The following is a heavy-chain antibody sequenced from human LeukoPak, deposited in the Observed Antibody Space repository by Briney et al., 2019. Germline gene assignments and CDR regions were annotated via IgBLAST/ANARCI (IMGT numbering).Heavy chain of an antibody. V-gene: IGHV3-74*01. CDR2: INTDGTVT. D-gene: IGHD6-19*01. Sequence: PGVSLRLSCAASGFPFSKYWMLWVRQAPGKGLESVSRINTDGTVTTYADSVKGRFTVSRDNADNTMFLQMNSVRDEDTAVYYCATKQWLAPPPDSWGEGTPVTASS. CDR3: ATKQWLAPPPDS. CDR1: GFPFSKYW. J-gene: IGHJ4*02.